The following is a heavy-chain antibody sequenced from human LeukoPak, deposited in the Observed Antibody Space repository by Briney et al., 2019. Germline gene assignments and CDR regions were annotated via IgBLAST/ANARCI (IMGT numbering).Heavy chain of an antibody. CDR2: ISGSGGST. Sequence: GGSLRLSCAASGFTVSSTYMSWVRQAPGKGLEWVSAISGSGGSTYYADSVKGRFTISRDNSKNTLYLQMNSLRAEDTAVYYCAKDSDFWVNYFDYWGQGTLVTVPS. J-gene: IGHJ4*02. CDR3: AKDSDFWVNYFDY. V-gene: IGHV3-23*01. D-gene: IGHD3-3*01. CDR1: GFTVSSTY.